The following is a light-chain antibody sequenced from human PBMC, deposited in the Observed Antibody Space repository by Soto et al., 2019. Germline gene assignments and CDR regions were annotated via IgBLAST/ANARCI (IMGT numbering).Light chain of an antibody. V-gene: IGKV3-15*01. J-gene: IGKJ2*01. CDR3: QHYNNWPRT. CDR1: QSVSSN. Sequence: EIVMTQSPATLSVSPGERATLSCRASQSVSSNLAWYQQKPGQAPRLLIYGASTRATGIPARFSGSGSGTEFTLTISSLQSEDFAVYSCQHYNNWPRTFGQGTKLEIK. CDR2: GAS.